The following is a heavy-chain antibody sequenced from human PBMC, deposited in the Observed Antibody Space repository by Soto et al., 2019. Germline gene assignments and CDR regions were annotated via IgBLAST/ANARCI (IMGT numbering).Heavy chain of an antibody. CDR3: ARGPHVLRYFDPPLGAEYYFDY. CDR1: GHTFTSYA. V-gene: IGHV1-2*04. J-gene: IGHJ4*02. Sequence: GASVKVSCKASGHTFTSYAMHWVRQAPGQRLEWMGWINPNSGGTNYAQKFQGWVTMTRDTSISTAYMELSRLRSDDTAVYYCARGPHVLRYFDPPLGAEYYFDYWGQGTLVTVSS. CDR2: INPNSGGT. D-gene: IGHD3-9*01.